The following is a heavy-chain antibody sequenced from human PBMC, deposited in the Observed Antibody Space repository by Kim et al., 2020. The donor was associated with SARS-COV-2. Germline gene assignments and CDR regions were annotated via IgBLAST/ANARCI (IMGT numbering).Heavy chain of an antibody. V-gene: IGHV3-23*01. J-gene: IGHJ6*02. CDR3: AKASRVSSGWSLDYYYYGMDV. CDR1: GFTFSSYA. D-gene: IGHD6-19*01. CDR2: ISGSGGST. Sequence: GGSLRLSCAASGFTFSSYAMSWVRQAPGKGLEWVSAISGSGGSTYYADSVKGRFTISRDNSKNTLYLQMNSLRAEDTAVYYCAKASRVSSGWSLDYYYYGMDVWGQGTTVTVSS.